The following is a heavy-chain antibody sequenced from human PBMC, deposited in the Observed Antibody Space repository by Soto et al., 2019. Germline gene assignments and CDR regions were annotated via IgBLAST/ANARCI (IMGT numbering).Heavy chain of an antibody. D-gene: IGHD5-12*01. CDR1: GFTFDDYA. Sequence: EVQLVESGGGLVQPGRSLRLSCAASGFTFDDYAMHWVRQAPGKGLEWVSGISWNSGSIGYADSVKGRFTISRDNAKNSLYLQMNSLRAEDTALYYCAKGGTIILSPNDYWGQGTLVTVSS. CDR2: ISWNSGSI. CDR3: AKGGTIILSPNDY. V-gene: IGHV3-9*01. J-gene: IGHJ4*02.